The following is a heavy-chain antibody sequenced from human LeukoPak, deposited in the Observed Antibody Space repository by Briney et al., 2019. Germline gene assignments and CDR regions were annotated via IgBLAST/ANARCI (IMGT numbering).Heavy chain of an antibody. CDR3: AKSGYDFWSGYYGY. D-gene: IGHD3-3*01. CDR2: IYSGGST. J-gene: IGHJ4*02. CDR1: GFTVSSNY. V-gene: IGHV3-53*01. Sequence: GGSLRLSCAASGFTVSSNYMSWVRQAPGKGLEWVSVIYSGGSTYHADSVKGRFTISRDNSKNTLYLQMNSLRAEGTAVYYCAKSGYDFWSGYYGYWGQGTLVTVSS.